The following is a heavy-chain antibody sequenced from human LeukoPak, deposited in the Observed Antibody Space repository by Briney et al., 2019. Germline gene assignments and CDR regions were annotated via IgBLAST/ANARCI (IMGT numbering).Heavy chain of an antibody. CDR1: GGSISSYY. J-gene: IGHJ4*02. V-gene: IGHV4-59*01. CDR2: IYYTGST. D-gene: IGHD3-22*01. Sequence: SETLSLTCTVSGGSISSYYWSWIRQPPGKGLEWIGYIYYTGSTNYNLSLKSRVTISVDTSKNQFSLKLSSVTAADTAVYFCAGGGDSGGYYYPMFDYWGQGTLVTVSS. CDR3: AGGGDSGGYYYPMFDY.